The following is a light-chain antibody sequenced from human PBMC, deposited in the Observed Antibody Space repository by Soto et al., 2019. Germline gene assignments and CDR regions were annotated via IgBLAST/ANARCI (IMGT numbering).Light chain of an antibody. CDR1: SSDVGGFKF. V-gene: IGLV2-8*01. CDR3: GSYANATLI. Sequence: QSALTQPPSASGSPGQSVTISCTGTSSDVGGFKFVSWYQHHPGKAPRLLIYEVNKRPSGVPDRFSGSKSGNTASLTVSGLQTEDEADYYCGSYANATLIFGGGTKVTVL. CDR2: EVN. J-gene: IGLJ2*01.